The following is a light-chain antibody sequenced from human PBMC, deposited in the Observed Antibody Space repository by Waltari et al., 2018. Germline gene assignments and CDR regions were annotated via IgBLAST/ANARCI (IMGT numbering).Light chain of an antibody. CDR2: EVY. Sequence: HSALIQPASVSRSPGQSITIPCTGTRSHIGSANSLSWYQQYPGKAPKVMIYEVYKRPSGVSNRFSGSKSGNTASLTISGLQAEDETDYYCCSYAGSNSWVFGGGTKVTVL. J-gene: IGLJ3*02. CDR1: RSHIGSANS. V-gene: IGLV2-23*02. CDR3: CSYAGSNSWV.